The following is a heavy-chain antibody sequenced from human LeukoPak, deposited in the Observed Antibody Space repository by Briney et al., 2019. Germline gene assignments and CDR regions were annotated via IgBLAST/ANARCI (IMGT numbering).Heavy chain of an antibody. CDR3: ARVSVGSGYDAFEI. V-gene: IGHV1-18*01. D-gene: IGHD6-19*01. Sequence: ASATVSCKASGYTFSTYGISWVRQAPGQGLEWMGWMSPGNGNTNYAQTLQGRVSMTRDTSTSTAYMQLRSLRSDDTAVYYCARVSVGSGYDAFEIWGQGTMVTVSS. J-gene: IGHJ3*02. CDR2: MSPGNGNT. CDR1: GYTFSTYG.